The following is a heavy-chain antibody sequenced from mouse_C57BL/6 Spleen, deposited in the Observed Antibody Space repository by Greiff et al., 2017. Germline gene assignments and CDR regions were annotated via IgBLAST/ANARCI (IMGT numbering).Heavy chain of an antibody. D-gene: IGHD1-1*01. Sequence: VQLQQSGAELVRPGASVKLSCTASGFNIKDYYMHWVKQRPEQGLVWIGRIDPEDGDTDYAPKFQGKATMTADTASNTVYLQLSSLTSEDTAVYYCTTYHSSYYFDYWGQGTTLTVSA. CDR2: IDPEDGDT. CDR1: GFNIKDYY. J-gene: IGHJ2*01. CDR3: TTYHSSYYFDY. V-gene: IGHV14-1*01.